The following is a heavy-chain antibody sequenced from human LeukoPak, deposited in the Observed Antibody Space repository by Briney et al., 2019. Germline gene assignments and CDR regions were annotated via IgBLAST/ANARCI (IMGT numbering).Heavy chain of an antibody. CDR1: GFTFNNAW. CDR3: TTEGTAALVY. J-gene: IGHJ4*02. V-gene: IGHV3-15*01. Sequence: PGGSLRLSCAASGFTFNNAWMSWVRQAPGKGLEWVGRIKSKTDGGTTEYAAPVKGRFTISRADSKNTLYLQMNGLKTEDTAVYYCTTEGTAALVYWGQGTLVTVSS. D-gene: IGHD2-15*01. CDR2: IKSKTDGGTT.